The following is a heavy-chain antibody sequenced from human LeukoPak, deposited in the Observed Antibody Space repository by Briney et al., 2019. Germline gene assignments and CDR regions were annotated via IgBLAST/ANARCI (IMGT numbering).Heavy chain of an antibody. CDR3: ARLGGSGSYFDYYYYYMDV. J-gene: IGHJ6*03. Sequence: SETLSLTCTVSGGSISSSSYYWGWIRQPPGKGLEWIGSIYYSGSTYYNPSLKSRVTISVDTSKNQFSLKLSSVTAADTAVYYCARLGGSGSYFDYYYYYMDVWGKGTTVTISS. CDR1: GGSISSSSYY. CDR2: IYYSGST. D-gene: IGHD3-10*01. V-gene: IGHV4-39*01.